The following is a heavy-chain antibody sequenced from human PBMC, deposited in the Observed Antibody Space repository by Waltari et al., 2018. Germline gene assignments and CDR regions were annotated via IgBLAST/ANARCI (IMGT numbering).Heavy chain of an antibody. J-gene: IGHJ6*03. CDR2: ISSSSYI. Sequence: EVQLVESGGGLVKPGGSLRLSCAASGFTFSSYSMNWVRQAPGKGLEWVSSISSSSYIYYADSVKCRFTISRDNAKNSLYLQMNSLRAEDTAVYYCARVVISTYYYYYMDVWGKGTTVTVSS. V-gene: IGHV3-21*01. CDR3: ARVVISTYYYYYMDV. CDR1: GFTFSSYS.